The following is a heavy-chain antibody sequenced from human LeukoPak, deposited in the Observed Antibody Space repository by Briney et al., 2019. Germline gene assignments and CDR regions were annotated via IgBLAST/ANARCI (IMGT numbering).Heavy chain of an antibody. J-gene: IGHJ4*02. V-gene: IGHV4-39*01. D-gene: IGHD5-18*01. CDR1: GGSISSSSYY. CDR2: IYYTGST. Sequence: SETLSLTCTVSGGSISSSSYYWGWIRQPPGKGLESFGTIYYTGSTYYNPSLKSRVTISVDTSKNQFSLKLNSVTAADTAVYYCARLTAATRSYYFDSWGQGALVTVSS. CDR3: ARLTAATRSYYFDS.